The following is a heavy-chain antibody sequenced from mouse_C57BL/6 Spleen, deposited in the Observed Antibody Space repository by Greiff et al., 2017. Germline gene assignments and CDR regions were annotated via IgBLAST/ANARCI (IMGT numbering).Heavy chain of an antibody. CDR2: IDPSDSYT. CDR1: GYTFTSYW. CDR3: ARAYGSSYPAWFAY. D-gene: IGHD1-1*01. J-gene: IGHJ3*01. Sequence: QVQLQQPGAELVKPGASVKLSCKASGYTFTSYWMQWVKQRPGQGLEWIGEIDPSDSYTNYNQKFKGKATLTVDTSSSTAYMQRSSLTSEDAAVYYCARAYGSSYPAWFAYWGQGTRVTVSA. V-gene: IGHV1-50*01.